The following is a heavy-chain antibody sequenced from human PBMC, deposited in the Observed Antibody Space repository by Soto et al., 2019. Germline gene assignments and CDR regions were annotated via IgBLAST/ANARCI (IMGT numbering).Heavy chain of an antibody. CDR3: ARGNGDYYYYAMDV. V-gene: IGHV1-69*01. CDR1: GGTFSRYA. CDR2: IIPIFGTT. D-gene: IGHD4-17*01. Sequence: QMQLVQSGSEVKRSGSSVKVSCRASGGTFSRYAITWVRQAPGQGLEWMGGIIPIFGTTNYARKFPGRVTITEDGSTSTAYMEMSSLRSEDTAVYYCARGNGDYYYYAMDVWGQGTTVTVSS. J-gene: IGHJ6*02.